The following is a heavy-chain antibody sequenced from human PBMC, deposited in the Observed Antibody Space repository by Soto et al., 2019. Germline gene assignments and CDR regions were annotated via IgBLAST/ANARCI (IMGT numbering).Heavy chain of an antibody. D-gene: IGHD4-17*01. CDR1: GFTFSGYA. CDR2: IHGGGNSA. CDR3: ATNRGRVTTSWPFDY. Sequence: EVQLLESGGDLVQPGRSLRLSCAASGFTFSGYAMSWVRQAPGKGLEWVSVIHGGGNSAYYADSVKGRFTISRDNSKNTLYLQMSSLRGEATAVYYCATNRGRVTTSWPFDYWGQGTLVTVSS. V-gene: IGHV3-23*01. J-gene: IGHJ4*02.